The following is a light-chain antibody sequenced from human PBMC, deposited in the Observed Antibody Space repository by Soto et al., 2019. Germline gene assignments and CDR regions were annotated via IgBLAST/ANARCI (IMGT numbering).Light chain of an antibody. CDR1: GSDVGAYNS. CDR2: EVN. Sequence: QSALTQPPSASGSPGQSVTISCTGTGSDVGAYNSVSWYQQYPGKAPKLMIFEVNKRPSGVPDRFSGFKSGNTAFLSVSGLRADDEADYYCSSFAGSANLLFGGGTKVTVL. V-gene: IGLV2-8*01. J-gene: IGLJ2*01. CDR3: SSFAGSANLL.